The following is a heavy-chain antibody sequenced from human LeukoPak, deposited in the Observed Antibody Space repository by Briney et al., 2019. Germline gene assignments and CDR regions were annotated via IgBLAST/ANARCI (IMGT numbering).Heavy chain of an antibody. CDR1: GGSISSGGYS. V-gene: IGHV4-30-2*01. D-gene: IGHD3-22*01. Sequence: PSETLSLTCAVSGGSISSGGYSWSWIRQPPGKGLEWIGEINHSGSTNYNPSLKSRVTISVDTSKNQFPLKLSSVTAADTAVYYCARKRGGITMIVFDYWGQGTLVTVSS. CDR3: ARKRGGITMIVFDY. CDR2: INHSGST. J-gene: IGHJ4*02.